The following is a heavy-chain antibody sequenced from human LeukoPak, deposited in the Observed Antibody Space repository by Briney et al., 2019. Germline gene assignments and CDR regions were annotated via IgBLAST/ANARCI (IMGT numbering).Heavy chain of an antibody. CDR2: IRYDGSNK. Sequence: TGGSLRLSCAASGFTFSSYGMHWVRQAPGKGLEWVAFIRYDGSNKYYADSVKGRFTISRDNSKNTLYLQMNSLRAEDTAVYYCARDRVPYGDFGGWYFDLWGRGTLVTVSS. V-gene: IGHV3-30*02. CDR3: ARDRVPYGDFGGWYFDL. CDR1: GFTFSSYG. J-gene: IGHJ2*01. D-gene: IGHD4-17*01.